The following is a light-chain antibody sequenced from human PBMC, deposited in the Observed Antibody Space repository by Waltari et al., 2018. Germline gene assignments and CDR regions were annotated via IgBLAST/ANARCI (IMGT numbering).Light chain of an antibody. CDR3: QQYYTPPFT. CDR2: WAS. Sequence: DIVMTQSPDSLAVSLGERATINCKSSRSLLYSSINNNYLAWYQQKPCQPPNLLFSWASTRESGVPDRFSGSGSGTDFTLTISSLQATDVAVYYCQQYYTPPFTFGGGTQVEIK. J-gene: IGKJ4*01. V-gene: IGKV4-1*01. CDR1: RSLLYSSINNNY.